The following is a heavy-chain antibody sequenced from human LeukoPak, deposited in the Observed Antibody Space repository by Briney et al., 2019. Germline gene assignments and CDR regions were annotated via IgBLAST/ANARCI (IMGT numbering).Heavy chain of an antibody. J-gene: IGHJ6*03. V-gene: IGHV1-2*02. D-gene: IGHD2-8*02. CDR3: ARVAPGGFHSHYYYYYMDV. CDR2: INHNSGGT. CDR1: GYTFTGYY. Sequence: ASVKVSCKASGYTFTGYYMHWVRQAPGQGLEWMGWINHNSGGTNYAQKFQGRVTMTRDTSISTAYMELSRLRSDDTAVYYCARVAPGGFHSHYYYYYMDVWGKGTTVTVSS.